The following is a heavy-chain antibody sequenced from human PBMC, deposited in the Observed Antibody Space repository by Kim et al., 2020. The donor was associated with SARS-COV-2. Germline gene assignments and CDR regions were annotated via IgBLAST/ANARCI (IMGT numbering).Heavy chain of an antibody. D-gene: IGHD1-1*01. J-gene: IGHJ3*02. CDR1: GDSISSYY. Sequence: SETLSLTCTVSGDSISSYYWSWIRQSPGEGLEWLGHISYTGSTETNPSLKSRVTISVGTSKTQFSLILRSVTAADTAVYYCARRRTGTSPFDIRGQGTMVTVSS. CDR3: ARRRTGTSPFDI. V-gene: IGHV4-59*08. CDR2: ISYTGST.